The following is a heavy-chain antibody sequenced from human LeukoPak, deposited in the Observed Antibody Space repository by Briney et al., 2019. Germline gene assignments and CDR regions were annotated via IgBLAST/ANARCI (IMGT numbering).Heavy chain of an antibody. CDR2: ISISAKTI. V-gene: IGHV3-11*01. CDR1: GFTPSDYY. Sequence: RGSLSLSCAASGFTPSDYYTSSIRQAPGRGLEWVLYISISAKTIYYADSVRGRFTTSTDNPKNSLYLQMNSLRADDTAVYYCARGVVTAGYWIDGIPYYFDSWGQGTLVTVSS. CDR3: ARGVVTAGYWIDGIPYYFDS. D-gene: IGHD2-2*01. J-gene: IGHJ4*02.